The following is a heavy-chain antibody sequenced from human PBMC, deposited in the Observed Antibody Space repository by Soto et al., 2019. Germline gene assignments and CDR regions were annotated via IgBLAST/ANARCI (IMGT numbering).Heavy chain of an antibody. V-gene: IGHV3-15*01. CDR2: IKSKTDGGTT. Sequence: GGSLRLSCGGSGFTFSNAWMSWVRQAPGKGLEWVGRIKSKTDGGTTDYAAPVKGRFTISRDDSKNTLYLQMNSLKTEDTAVYYCTCPPSGGYYYYYGMDVWRQATTVTVSS. D-gene: IGHD6-19*01. CDR3: TCPPSGGYYYYYGMDV. J-gene: IGHJ6*02. CDR1: GFTFSNAW.